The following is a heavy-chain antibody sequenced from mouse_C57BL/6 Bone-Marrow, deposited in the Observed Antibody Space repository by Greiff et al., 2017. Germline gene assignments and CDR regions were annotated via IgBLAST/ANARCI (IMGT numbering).Heavy chain of an antibody. J-gene: IGHJ1*03. CDR1: GFTFSSYG. V-gene: IGHV5-6*01. D-gene: IGHD4-1*02. CDR2: ISSGGSYT. Sequence: EVKLVESGGDLVKPGGSLKLSCAASGFTFSSYGMSWVRQTPDKRLEWVATISSGGSYTYYPDSVKGRFTISRDNAKNTLYLQMSRLKSEDTAMYYCARHTTGRYFDVWGTGTTVTVAS. CDR3: ARHTTGRYFDV.